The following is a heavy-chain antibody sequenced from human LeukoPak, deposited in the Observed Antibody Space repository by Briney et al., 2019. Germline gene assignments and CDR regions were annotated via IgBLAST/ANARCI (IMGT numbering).Heavy chain of an antibody. V-gene: IGHV3-48*03. CDR3: ARDMGQQLFDY. CDR1: GFTFSSYE. CDR2: ISSSGSTI. Sequence: GGSLRLSCAASGFTFSSYEMNWVRQAPGKGLEWVSYISSSGSTIYYADSVKGRFTISRDNAKNSLYLQMNSLRAEDTAVYYCARDMGQQLFDYWGQGTLVTVSS. D-gene: IGHD6-13*01. J-gene: IGHJ4*02.